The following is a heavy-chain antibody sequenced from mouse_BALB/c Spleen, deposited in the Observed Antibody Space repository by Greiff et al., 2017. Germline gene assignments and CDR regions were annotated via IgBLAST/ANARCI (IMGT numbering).Heavy chain of an antibody. J-gene: IGHJ1*01. D-gene: IGHD2-1*01. CDR2: IWAGGST. Sequence: VKLVESGPGLVAPSQSLSITCTVSGFSLTSYGVHWVRQPPGKGLEWLGVIWAGGSTNYNSALMSRLSISKDNSKSQVFLKMNSLQTDDTAMYYCARDHYGNWYFDVWGAGTTVTVSS. V-gene: IGHV2-9*02. CDR3: ARDHYGNWYFDV. CDR1: GFSLTSYG.